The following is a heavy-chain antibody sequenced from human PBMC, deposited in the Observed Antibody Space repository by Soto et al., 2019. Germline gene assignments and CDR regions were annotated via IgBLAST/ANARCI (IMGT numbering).Heavy chain of an antibody. J-gene: IGHJ5*02. V-gene: IGHV3-23*01. D-gene: IGHD3-3*01. CDR1: GFTFSSYA. Sequence: GGSLRLSCAASGFTFSSYAMSWVRQAPGKGLEWVSAISGSGGSTYYADSVKGRFTISRDNSKNTLYLQMNSLRAEDTAVYYCANLHITIFGVVQQENWFDPWGQGTLVTVSS. CDR3: ANLHITIFGVVQQENWFDP. CDR2: ISGSGGST.